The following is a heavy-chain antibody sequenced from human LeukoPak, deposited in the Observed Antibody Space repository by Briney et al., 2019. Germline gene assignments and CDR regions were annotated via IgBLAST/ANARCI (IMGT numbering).Heavy chain of an antibody. J-gene: IGHJ3*02. CDR2: IYYSGST. D-gene: IGHD2-15*01. V-gene: IGHV4-31*03. Sequence: SETLSLTCTVSGGSISSGCYYWSWIRQHPGKGLEWIGYIYYSGSTYYNPSLKSRVTISVDTSKNQFSLKLSSVTAADTAVYYCAREGYCSGGSCYSREVDAFDIWGQGTMVTVSS. CDR3: AREGYCSGGSCYSREVDAFDI. CDR1: GGSISSGCYY.